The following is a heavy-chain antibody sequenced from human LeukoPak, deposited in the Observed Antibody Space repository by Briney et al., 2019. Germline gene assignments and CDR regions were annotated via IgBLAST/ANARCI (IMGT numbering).Heavy chain of an antibody. CDR2: INPNSGGT. D-gene: IGHD4-17*01. CDR1: GYTFTSYY. J-gene: IGHJ6*02. Sequence: ASVKVSCKASGYTFTSYYMHWVRQAPGQGLEWMGWINPNSGGTNYAQKFQGRVTMTRDTSISTAYMELSRLRSDDTAVYYCAAHLPYGDYRSDPEDDYYYGMDVWGQGTTVTVSS. V-gene: IGHV1-2*02. CDR3: AAHLPYGDYRSDPEDDYYYGMDV.